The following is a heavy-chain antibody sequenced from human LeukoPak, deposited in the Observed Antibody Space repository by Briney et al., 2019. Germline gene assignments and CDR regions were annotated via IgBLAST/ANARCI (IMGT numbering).Heavy chain of an antibody. CDR2: INHSGST. J-gene: IGHJ5*02. D-gene: IGHD3-22*01. CDR3: ARRVTYYYDSSGYYPLNWFDP. V-gene: IGHV4-34*01. CDR1: GGSFSGYY. Sequence: SETLSLTCAVYGGSFSGYYWSWIRQPPGKGLEWIGEINHSGSTNYNPSPKSRVTISVDTSKNQFSLKLSSVTAADTAVYYCARRVTYYYDSSGYYPLNWFDPWGQGTLVTVSS.